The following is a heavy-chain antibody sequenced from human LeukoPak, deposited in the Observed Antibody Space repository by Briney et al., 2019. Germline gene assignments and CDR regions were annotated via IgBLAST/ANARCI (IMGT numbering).Heavy chain of an antibody. D-gene: IGHD1-1*01. V-gene: IGHV3-30*04. Sequence: PGGSLRLSCAASGFTFSSYVIHWVRQAPGKGLEWVAVISYDGSNKYYADSVKGRFTISRDNSKNTVYLQMNSLRAEDTAVYYCARAANWNAGGFDYWGQGTLVTVSS. CDR2: ISYDGSNK. J-gene: IGHJ4*02. CDR3: ARAANWNAGGFDY. CDR1: GFTFSSYV.